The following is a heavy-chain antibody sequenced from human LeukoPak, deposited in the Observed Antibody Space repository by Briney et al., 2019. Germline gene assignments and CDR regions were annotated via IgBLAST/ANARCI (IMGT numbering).Heavy chain of an antibody. CDR2: ISYDGSNK. CDR1: GFTFSSYG. D-gene: IGHD2-2*01. Sequence: GGSLRLSCEASGFTFSSYGMHWVRQAPGKGLEWVAVISYDGSNKYYADSVKGRFTISRDNSKNTLYLQMNSLRAEDTAVYYCAKVGYCSSTSCDAFDIWGQGTMVTVSS. J-gene: IGHJ3*02. CDR3: AKVGYCSSTSCDAFDI. V-gene: IGHV3-30*18.